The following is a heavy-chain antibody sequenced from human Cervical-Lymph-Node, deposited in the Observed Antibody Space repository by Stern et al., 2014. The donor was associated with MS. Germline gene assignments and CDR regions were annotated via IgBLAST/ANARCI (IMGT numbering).Heavy chain of an antibody. Sequence: QVQLVESGGGVVQPGRTLRLSCAASGFTFSSYGMHWVRQAPGKGLEWVGGISYDGSNNYYAAPMQGRLTIFKDNTKHTLCVLNNSLRAEDTAVYYCAKRPDSGYDYYFDYWGQGTLVTVSS. V-gene: IGHV3-30*18. J-gene: IGHJ4*02. CDR2: ISYDGSNN. CDR1: GFTFSSYG. CDR3: AKRPDSGYDYYFDY. D-gene: IGHD5-12*01.